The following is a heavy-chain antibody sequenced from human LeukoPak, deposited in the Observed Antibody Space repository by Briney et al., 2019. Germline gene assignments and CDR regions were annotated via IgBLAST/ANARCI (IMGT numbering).Heavy chain of an antibody. J-gene: IGHJ4*02. CDR2: INHSGST. Sequence: SETLSLTCAVYGGSFSGYYWSWICQPPGKGLEWIGEINHSGSTNYNLSLKSRVTISVDTSKNQFSLKLSSVTAADTAVYYCARANVDTGFDYWGQGTLVTVSS. CDR1: GGSFSGYY. CDR3: ARANVDTGFDY. D-gene: IGHD5-18*01. V-gene: IGHV4-34*01.